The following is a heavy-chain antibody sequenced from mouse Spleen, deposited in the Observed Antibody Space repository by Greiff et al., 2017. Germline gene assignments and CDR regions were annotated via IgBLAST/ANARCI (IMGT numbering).Heavy chain of an antibody. J-gene: IGHJ2*01. CDR2: IDPETGGT. D-gene: IGHD1-1*02. Sequence: VQLQESGAELVRPGASVTLSCKASGYTFTDYEMHWVKQTPVHGLEWIGAIDPETGGTAYNQKFKGKATLTADKSSSTAYMELRSLTSEDSAVYYCTGGPYYFDYWGQGTTLTVSS. CDR3: TGGPYYFDY. CDR1: GYTFTDYE. V-gene: IGHV1-15*01.